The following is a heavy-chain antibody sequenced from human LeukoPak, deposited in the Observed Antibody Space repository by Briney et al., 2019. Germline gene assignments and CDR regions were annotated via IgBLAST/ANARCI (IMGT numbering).Heavy chain of an antibody. J-gene: IGHJ6*03. V-gene: IGHV4-39*01. CDR2: VRYSGKT. CDR1: GGSISSSSSY. Sequence: SETLSLTCTVSGGSISSSSSYWGWIRQPPGKGLEWIGSVRYSGKTYYNPSLKSRVTMSLDTSKNQFSLKLSSVTAADTAVYYCARGRISYYYYYYMDVWGKGTTVTVSS. CDR3: ARGRISYYYYYYMDV.